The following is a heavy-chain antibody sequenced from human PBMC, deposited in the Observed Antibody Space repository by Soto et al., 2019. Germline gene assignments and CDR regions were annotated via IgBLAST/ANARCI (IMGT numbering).Heavy chain of an antibody. CDR3: ARGCGSPYYNHEIDF. CDR1: GGSFSGYY. D-gene: IGHD3-10*01. J-gene: IGHJ4*02. Sequence: SETLSLTCAVYGGSFSGYYWSWIRQPPGKGLEWIGEINHSGSTNYNPSLKSRVTISVDTSKNQFSLTLNSVTAADTAVYHCARGCGSPYYNHEIDFWGQGTLVTVSS. V-gene: IGHV4-34*01. CDR2: INHSGST.